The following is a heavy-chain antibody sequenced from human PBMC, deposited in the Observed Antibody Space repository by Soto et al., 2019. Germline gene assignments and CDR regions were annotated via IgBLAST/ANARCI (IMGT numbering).Heavy chain of an antibody. D-gene: IGHD3-22*01. J-gene: IGHJ6*02. CDR2: TYYRSKWYN. CDR3: ARADSSGYYYFDYYYGMDV. V-gene: IGHV6-1*01. Sequence: PSQTLSLTCAISGDSVSSNSAAWNWIRQSPSRGLEWLGRTYYRSKWYNDYAVSVKSRITINPDTSKNQFSLQLNSVTPEDTAVYYCARADSSGYYYFDYYYGMDVWGQGTTVTVS. CDR1: GDSVSSNSAA.